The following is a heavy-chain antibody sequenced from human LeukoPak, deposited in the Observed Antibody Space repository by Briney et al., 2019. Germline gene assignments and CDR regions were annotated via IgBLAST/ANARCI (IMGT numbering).Heavy chain of an antibody. J-gene: IGHJ4*02. CDR1: GFTFSSYR. Sequence: GGSLRLSCAASGFTFSSYRMTWVRQAPGKGLEWVSSISSSSSYIYYADSVVGRFTISRDNAKNSLYLQMNSLRAEDTAVYYCAREQPGYSSGWYDILGYYFDYWGQGTLVTVSS. CDR2: ISSSSSYI. V-gene: IGHV3-21*01. CDR3: AREQPGYSSGWYDILGYYFDY. D-gene: IGHD6-19*01.